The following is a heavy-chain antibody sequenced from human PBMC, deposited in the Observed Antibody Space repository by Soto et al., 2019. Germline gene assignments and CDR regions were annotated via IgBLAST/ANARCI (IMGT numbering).Heavy chain of an antibody. CDR2: INSDGSST. V-gene: IGHV3-74*01. CDR3: ARDFQY. J-gene: IGHJ4*02. CDR1: GFTFSTFW. Sequence: EVQLVESGGGLVQPGGSLRLSCEASGFTFSTFWMHWVRLAPGKGLVWVSRINSDGSSTYYADSVRGRVTISRDNAKNTLYLQLNSLRPEDTAVYYCARDFQYWGQGTLVTVSS.